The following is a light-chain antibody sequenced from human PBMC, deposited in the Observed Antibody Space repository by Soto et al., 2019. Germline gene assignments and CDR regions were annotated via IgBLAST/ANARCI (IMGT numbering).Light chain of an antibody. J-gene: IGKJ2*01. CDR3: QQYNNWPAT. CDR1: QSVGSN. CDR2: GAS. Sequence: EVVMTQSPATLSVSPGERATLSCRASQSVGSNLAWYQQKPGQAPRLLIYGASTRATGIPTRFSGSGSGTEFTLTISSLQSEDFEVYYCQQYNNWPATFGQGTKVDSK. V-gene: IGKV3-15*01.